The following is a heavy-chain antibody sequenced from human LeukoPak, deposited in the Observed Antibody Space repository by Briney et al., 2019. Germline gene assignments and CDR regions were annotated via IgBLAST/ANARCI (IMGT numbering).Heavy chain of an antibody. CDR1: GYTFTSYG. CDR2: ISAYNGNT. V-gene: IGHV1-18*01. D-gene: IGHD4-17*01. Sequence: WASVKVSCKASGYTFTSYGISWVRQAPGQGLEWMGWISAYNGNTNYAQKLQDRVTMTTDTSTSTAYMELRSLRSDDTAVYYCARRRVYDYGDSLDYWGQGTLVTVSS. CDR3: ARRRVYDYGDSLDY. J-gene: IGHJ4*02.